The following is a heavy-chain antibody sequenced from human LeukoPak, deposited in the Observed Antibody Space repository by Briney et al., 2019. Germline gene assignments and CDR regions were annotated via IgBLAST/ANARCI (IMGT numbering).Heavy chain of an antibody. V-gene: IGHV4-39*07. CDR3: ASDSYSSIGYF. J-gene: IGHJ4*02. Sequence: PSETLSLTCTVSGGSISSSSYCWGWIRQPPGKGLEWIASIYYSGTTYYNPSLKSRVTISLDTTKNQFSLILSSVTAADAAVYFCASDSYSSIGYFWSQGTLVTVSS. CDR2: IYYSGTT. D-gene: IGHD6-13*01. CDR1: GGSISSSSYC.